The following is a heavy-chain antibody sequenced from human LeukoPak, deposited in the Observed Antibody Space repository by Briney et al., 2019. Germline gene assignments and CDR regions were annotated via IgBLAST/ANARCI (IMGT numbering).Heavy chain of an antibody. CDR1: GFTFSSYG. J-gene: IGHJ4*02. CDR2: ISGSGGST. CDR3: AKARADILPLY. V-gene: IGHV3-23*01. D-gene: IGHD3-9*01. Sequence: GGSLRLSCAASGFTFSSYGMHWVRQAPGKGLEWVSAISGSGGSTYYADSVKGQFTISRDNSKNTLYLQMNSLRAEDTAVYYCAKARADILPLYWGQGTLVTVSS.